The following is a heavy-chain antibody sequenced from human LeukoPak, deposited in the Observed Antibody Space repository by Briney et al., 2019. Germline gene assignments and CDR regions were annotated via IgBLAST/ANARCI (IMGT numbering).Heavy chain of an antibody. CDR1: GFTFSSYW. J-gene: IGHJ4*02. D-gene: IGHD5-18*01. V-gene: IGHV3-74*01. CDR2: INSDGSST. Sequence: GGSLRLSCAASGFTFSSYWMHWVRQAPGKGLVWVSRINSDGSSTSYADSVKGRFTISRDNAKNTLYLQMNSLRAEDTAVYYCARESRNERGYSYGLDYWGQGTLVTVSS. CDR3: ARESRNERGYSYGLDY.